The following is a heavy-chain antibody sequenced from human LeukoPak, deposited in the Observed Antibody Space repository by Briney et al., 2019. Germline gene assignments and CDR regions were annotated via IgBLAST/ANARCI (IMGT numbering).Heavy chain of an antibody. CDR2: IYSGDGT. V-gene: IGHV3-66*01. Sequence: PGGSLRLSCAASDFSFITYAMSWVRQAPGKGLEWVSVIYSGDGTYYADSVKGRFTISRDNSKNTLYLQMNSLRAEDTAVYYCAREYPDSSSWTGYYYYMDVWGKGTTVTISS. D-gene: IGHD6-13*01. CDR3: AREYPDSSSWTGYYYYMDV. J-gene: IGHJ6*03. CDR1: DFSFITYA.